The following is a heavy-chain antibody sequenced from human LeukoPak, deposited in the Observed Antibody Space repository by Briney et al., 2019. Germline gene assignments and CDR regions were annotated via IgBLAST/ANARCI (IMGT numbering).Heavy chain of an antibody. CDR1: GYTFTSYD. CDR2: MNPNSGNT. D-gene: IGHD6-19*01. J-gene: IGHJ5*02. V-gene: IGHV1-8*01. CDR3: ARGKGSWQQWLVLSWFDP. Sequence: ASVKVSCKASGYTFTSYDINWVRQATGQGLEWMGWMNPNSGNTGYAQKFQGRVTMTRNTSISTAYMELSSLRSEDTAVYYCARGKGSWQQWLVLSWFDPWGQGTLVTVSS.